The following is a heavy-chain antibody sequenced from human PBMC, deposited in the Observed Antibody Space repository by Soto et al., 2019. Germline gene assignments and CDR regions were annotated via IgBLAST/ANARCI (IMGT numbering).Heavy chain of an antibody. CDR3: AKARYVGANPSTYYYGMDV. Sequence: GGSLRLSCAASGFTFSSYGMHWVRQAPGKGLEWVAVISYDGSNKYYADSVKGRFTISRDNSKNTLYLQMNSLRAEDTAVYYCAKARYVGANPSTYYYGMDVWGQGTTVTVSS. D-gene: IGHD1-26*01. CDR2: ISYDGSNK. J-gene: IGHJ6*02. V-gene: IGHV3-30*18. CDR1: GFTFSSYG.